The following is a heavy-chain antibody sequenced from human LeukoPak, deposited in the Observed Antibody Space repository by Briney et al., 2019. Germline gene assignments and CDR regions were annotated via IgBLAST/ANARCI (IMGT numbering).Heavy chain of an antibody. Sequence: SETLSLTCTVSGGSISSSSYYWGWIRQPPGKGLEWIGSIYYSGSTYYNPSLKSRVTISVDTSKNQFSLKLSSVTAADTAVYYCARDLPVAGDAFDIWGQGTMVTVSS. D-gene: IGHD6-19*01. J-gene: IGHJ3*02. CDR2: IYYSGST. CDR1: GGSISSSSYY. CDR3: ARDLPVAGDAFDI. V-gene: IGHV4-39*07.